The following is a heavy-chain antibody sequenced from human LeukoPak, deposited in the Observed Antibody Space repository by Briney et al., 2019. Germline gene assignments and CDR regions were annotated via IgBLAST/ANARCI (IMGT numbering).Heavy chain of an antibody. Sequence: PGGSLRLSCAASGFTFSSSWMHWVRQTPGKGLVWVSNIKSEDSSTSYADSVKGRFTISRDNTKNTLYLQMTSLTAEDTAVYYCARDRGAYCGGDCYLGFDYWGRGTLVTVSS. V-gene: IGHV3-74*01. CDR1: GFTFSSSW. CDR3: ARDRGAYCGGDCYLGFDY. CDR2: IKSEDSST. J-gene: IGHJ4*01. D-gene: IGHD2-21*02.